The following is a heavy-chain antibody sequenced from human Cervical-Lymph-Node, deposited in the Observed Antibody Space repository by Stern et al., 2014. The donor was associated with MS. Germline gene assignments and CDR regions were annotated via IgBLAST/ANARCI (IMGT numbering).Heavy chain of an antibody. D-gene: IGHD6-13*01. CDR2: IYHAGPT. V-gene: IGHV4-4*02. CDR1: GDSISSSNW. J-gene: IGHJ5*02. CDR3: VRALGSSSFRYWFDP. Sequence: VQLVESGPGLVKPSGTLSLTCAVSGDSISSSNWWSWVRQSPGKGLAWGGYIYHAGPTNYNSPLKSRLTIPEDNPKTQFPLKLPSETAADTAVYYCVRALGSSSFRYWFDPWGQGTLVIVSS.